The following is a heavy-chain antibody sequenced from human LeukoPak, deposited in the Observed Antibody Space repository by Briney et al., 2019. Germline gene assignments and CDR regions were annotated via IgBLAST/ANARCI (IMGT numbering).Heavy chain of an antibody. CDR3: ASNRDGKFDY. Sequence: PGGSLRLFCAASGFTFSSYGMHWVRQAPGKGLEWVAFIRYDGSNTYYADSVKGRFTISRDNSKNTLYLQMNSLRAEEMAVYYCASNRDGKFDYWGQGTLVTVSS. CDR1: GFTFSSYG. CDR2: IRYDGSNT. D-gene: IGHD5-24*01. V-gene: IGHV3-30*02. J-gene: IGHJ4*02.